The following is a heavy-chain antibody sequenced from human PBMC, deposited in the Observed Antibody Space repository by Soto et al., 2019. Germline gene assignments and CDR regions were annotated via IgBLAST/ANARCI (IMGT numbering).Heavy chain of an antibody. CDR1: GFSLSTSGVG. V-gene: IGHV2-5*01. CDR2: IYWNDDK. Sequence: QITLKESGPTLVKPTQTLTLTCTFSGFSLSTSGVGVGWIRQPPGKALEWLAPIYWNDDKRYSPSLKSRLTITKATSNNQVVLTTTNMAPVDTATYYCADRRTIFGVVIVDYWGQGSPVTVSS. D-gene: IGHD3-3*01. CDR3: ADRRTIFGVVIVDY. J-gene: IGHJ4*02.